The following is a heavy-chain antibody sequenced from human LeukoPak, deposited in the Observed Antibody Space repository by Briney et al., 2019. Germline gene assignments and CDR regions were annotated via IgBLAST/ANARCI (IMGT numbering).Heavy chain of an antibody. D-gene: IGHD3-10*01. V-gene: IGHV4-59*01. CDR3: ARVYYGRTYGYWYFDL. CDR1: GGSISGYY. J-gene: IGHJ2*01. CDR2: IFYSGST. Sequence: PSETLSLTCTVSGGSISGYYWSWIRQPPGKGLEWIGYIFYSGSTNYNPSLKSRVTISVDTSKNQFSLKLSSVTAADTAVYFCARVYYGRTYGYWYFDLWGRGTLVTVSS.